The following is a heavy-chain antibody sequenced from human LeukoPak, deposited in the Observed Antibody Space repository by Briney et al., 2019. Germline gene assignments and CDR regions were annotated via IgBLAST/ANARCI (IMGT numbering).Heavy chain of an antibody. CDR1: GFTLSSYS. Sequence: PGGSLRLSCAASGFTLSSYSMNWVRQAPGKGLEWVSAISGSGGSTYYADSVKGRFTISRDNSKNTLYLQMNSLRAEDTAVYYCAKGRYCSGGSCYLNFDYWGQGTLVTVSS. V-gene: IGHV3-23*01. D-gene: IGHD2-15*01. J-gene: IGHJ4*02. CDR2: ISGSGGST. CDR3: AKGRYCSGGSCYLNFDY.